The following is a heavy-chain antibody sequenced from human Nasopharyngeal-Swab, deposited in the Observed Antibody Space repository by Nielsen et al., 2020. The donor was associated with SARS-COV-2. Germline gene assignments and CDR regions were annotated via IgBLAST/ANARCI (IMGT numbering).Heavy chain of an antibody. J-gene: IGHJ4*02. Sequence: SETLSLTYTVSGGSISSGGYYWSWIRQHPGKGLEWFGYIYYSGSTYYNPSLKSRVTISVDTSKNQFSLKLSSVTAADTAVYYCARGPYGTFDYWGQGTLVTVSS. V-gene: IGHV4-31*03. CDR3: ARGPYGTFDY. CDR2: IYYSGST. CDR1: GGSISSGGYY. D-gene: IGHD4-17*01.